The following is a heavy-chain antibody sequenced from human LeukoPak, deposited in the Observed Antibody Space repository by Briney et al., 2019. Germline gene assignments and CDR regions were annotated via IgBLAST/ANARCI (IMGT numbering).Heavy chain of an antibody. Sequence: GGSLRLSCAASGFTFSSYSMNWVRQAPGKGLEWVSSISSSSSYIYYADSVKGRFTISRDNAKNSLYLQMNSLRAEDTAVYYCARESHKSATFPSHTTWFDPWAREPWSPSPQ. CDR1: GFTFSSYS. CDR2: ISSSSSYI. V-gene: IGHV3-21*01. D-gene: IGHD3-16*01. J-gene: IGHJ5*02. CDR3: ARESHKSATFPSHTTWFDP.